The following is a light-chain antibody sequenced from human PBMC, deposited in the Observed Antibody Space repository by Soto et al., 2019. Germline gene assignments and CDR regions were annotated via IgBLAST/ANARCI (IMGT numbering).Light chain of an antibody. V-gene: IGLV2-14*01. J-gene: IGLJ3*02. CDR1: SGEFGAYNY. CDR2: DVS. Sequence: QSALTQPASVSGSPGQSITISCTGTSGEFGAYNYVSWYQQYPGIAPKLMIYDVSHRPSGVSARFSGSKSGNTAFLTISGLQAEDEADYYCCSFTSSSTVVFGGGTKLTVL. CDR3: CSFTSSSTVV.